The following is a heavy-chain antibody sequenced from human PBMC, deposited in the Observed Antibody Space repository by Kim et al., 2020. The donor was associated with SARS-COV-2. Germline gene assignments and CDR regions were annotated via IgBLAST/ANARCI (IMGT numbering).Heavy chain of an antibody. CDR2: INPSGGST. Sequence: ASVKVSCKASGYTFTSYYMHWVRQAPGQGLEWMGIINPSGGSTSYAQKFQGRVTMTRDTSTSTVYMELSSLRSEDTAVYYCAREGDDYVWGSYRPQHYYYGMDVWGQGTTVTVSS. D-gene: IGHD3-16*02. CDR3: AREGDDYVWGSYRPQHYYYGMDV. V-gene: IGHV1-46*01. CDR1: GYTFTSYY. J-gene: IGHJ6*02.